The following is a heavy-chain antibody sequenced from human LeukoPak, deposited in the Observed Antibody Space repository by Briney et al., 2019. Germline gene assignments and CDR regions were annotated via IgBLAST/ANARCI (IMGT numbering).Heavy chain of an antibody. V-gene: IGHV4-38-2*01. D-gene: IGHD3-3*01. CDR1: GYSISSGYY. CDR3: ARGEFYHDFWSGYYTSLHYFDY. CDR2: IYHSGST. J-gene: IGHJ4*02. Sequence: SETLSLTCAASGYSISSGYYWGWIRQPPGKGLEWIGSIYHSGSTYYNPSLKSRVTISVDTSKNQFSLKLSSVTAADTAVYYCARGEFYHDFWSGYYTSLHYFDYWGQGTLVTVSS.